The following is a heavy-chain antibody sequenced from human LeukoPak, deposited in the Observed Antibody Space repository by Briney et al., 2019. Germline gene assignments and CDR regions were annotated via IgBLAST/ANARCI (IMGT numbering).Heavy chain of an antibody. D-gene: IGHD3-10*01. CDR2: IYDNGST. CDR1: GASIISSNW. Sequence: PSGTLSLTCAVSGASIISSNWWSWVRQPPGKGLEWIGEIYDNGSTNYNASLKSRVTISIDKSKNQFSLKLISVTAADTAVYYCARRARGSGSYSDYWGQGTLVTVSS. CDR3: ARRARGSGSYSDY. J-gene: IGHJ4*02. V-gene: IGHV4-4*02.